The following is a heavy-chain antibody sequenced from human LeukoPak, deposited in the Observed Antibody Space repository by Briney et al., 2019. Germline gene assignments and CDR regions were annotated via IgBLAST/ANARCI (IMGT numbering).Heavy chain of an antibody. J-gene: IGHJ4*02. Sequence: SETLSLTCSVSGGSISNYYWTWMRQPPGKGLEWVGYIYYSGSPNYNPSLKSRVTISVDTSKNQFSLKLSSVTAADTAVYYCARLRDYGSGTYYNDYWGQGTLVTVSS. V-gene: IGHV4-59*08. CDR1: GGSISNYY. D-gene: IGHD3-10*01. CDR2: IYYSGSP. CDR3: ARLRDYGSGTYYNDY.